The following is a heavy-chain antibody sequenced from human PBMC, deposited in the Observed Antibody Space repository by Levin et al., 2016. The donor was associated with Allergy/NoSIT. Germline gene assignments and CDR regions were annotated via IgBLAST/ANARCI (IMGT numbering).Heavy chain of an antibody. V-gene: IGHV4-59*01. CDR3: ARVSHNTPGHAFDI. J-gene: IGHJ3*02. CDR2: IYYSGST. D-gene: IGHD2/OR15-2a*01. Sequence: SETLSLTCTVSGDSINNYYWSWIRQPPGKGLEWIGYIYYSGSTNYNPSLKSRVTISVDTSKNQFSLKLTSVTAADTAVYYCARVSHNTPGHAFDIWGQGTMVTVSS. CDR1: GDSINNYY.